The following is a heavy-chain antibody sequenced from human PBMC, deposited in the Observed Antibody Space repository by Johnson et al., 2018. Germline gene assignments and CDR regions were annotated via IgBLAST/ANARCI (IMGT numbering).Heavy chain of an antibody. J-gene: IGHJ6*03. Sequence: VQLVESGGGLVQPGRSLRLSCAASGFTFDDYAMHWVRQAPGKGLEWVSGISWNSGSIGYADSVKGRFTIARDNAKNSLSLQMNSRRSEDTALYLCAKDRVLRFLEGLGVYYYYMDVWGKGPTVTVSS. CDR2: ISWNSGSI. D-gene: IGHD3-3*01. V-gene: IGHV3-9*01. CDR1: GFTFDDYA. CDR3: AKDRVLRFLEGLGVYYYYMDV.